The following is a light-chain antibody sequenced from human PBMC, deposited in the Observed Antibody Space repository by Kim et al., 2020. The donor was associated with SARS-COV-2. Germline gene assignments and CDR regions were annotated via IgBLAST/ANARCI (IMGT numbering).Light chain of an antibody. V-gene: IGLV3-1*01. J-gene: IGLJ1*01. CDR3: QACDSSSYV. Sequence: SVSPGQTSCLASSRDKVGHKYACWCQNKPGQSPVLFIYHDSKRLSWLPDRFSVSHSGNSATLTTGWTQAMDEADYYCQACDSSSYVSGTGTKVTVL. CDR2: HDS. CDR1: KVGHKY.